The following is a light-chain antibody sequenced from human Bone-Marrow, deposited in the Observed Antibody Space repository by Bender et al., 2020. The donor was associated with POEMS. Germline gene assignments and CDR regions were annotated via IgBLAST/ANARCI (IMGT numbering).Light chain of an antibody. CDR2: EVV. V-gene: IGLV2-14*01. Sequence: QPALTQPASVSGSPGQSITISCTGTSRDVGAYNFVSWYRHHPGKVPKLIIYEVVNRPSGVSNRFTGSKSGNTASLTISGLQTEDEATYYCSSFTGSRSIFGGGTKLTVL. CDR3: SSFTGSRSI. CDR1: SRDVGAYNF. J-gene: IGLJ2*01.